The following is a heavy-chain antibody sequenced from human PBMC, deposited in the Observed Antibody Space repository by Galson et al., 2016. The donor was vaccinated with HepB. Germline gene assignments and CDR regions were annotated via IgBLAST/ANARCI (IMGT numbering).Heavy chain of an antibody. V-gene: IGHV4-4*02. Sequence: SETLSLTCAVSGGSISSSNWWSWVRQPPGKGLEWIGKIYHSGSTNYNPSLKSRVTISVDKSKNQFSLEMNSVTAADTAVYYCARHRGLYSGYDLGFDYWGQGTLVTVSS. CDR3: ARHRGLYSGYDLGFDY. D-gene: IGHD5-12*01. J-gene: IGHJ4*02. CDR1: GGSISSSNW. CDR2: IYHSGST.